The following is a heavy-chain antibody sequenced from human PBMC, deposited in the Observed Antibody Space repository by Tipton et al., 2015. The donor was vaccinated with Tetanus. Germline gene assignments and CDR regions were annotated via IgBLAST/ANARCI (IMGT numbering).Heavy chain of an antibody. V-gene: IGHV4-59*01. CDR1: GGSISSYY. CDR3: ARGGITAAGILDY. Sequence: TLSLTCTVSGGSISSYYCSWVRQPPGKGLEWIGHTHYSGNTNYNSSLWSRVTISLDTSKNQFSLKLSSVTAADTAVYYCARGGITAAGILDYWGQGTLVTVSS. CDR2: THYSGNT. J-gene: IGHJ4*02. D-gene: IGHD6-13*01.